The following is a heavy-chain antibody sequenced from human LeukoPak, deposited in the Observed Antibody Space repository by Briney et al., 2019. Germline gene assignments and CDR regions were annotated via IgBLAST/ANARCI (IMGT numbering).Heavy chain of an antibody. Sequence: KPSETLSLTCAVYGGSFSGYYWSWIRQPPGKGLEWIGEINHSGSTNYNPSLKSRVTISVDTSKNQFSLKLSSVTAADTAVYYCARASSIDWFDPWGQGTLVTVSS. CDR2: INHSGST. J-gene: IGHJ5*02. V-gene: IGHV4-34*01. CDR1: GGSFSGYY. CDR3: ARASSIDWFDP. D-gene: IGHD6-13*01.